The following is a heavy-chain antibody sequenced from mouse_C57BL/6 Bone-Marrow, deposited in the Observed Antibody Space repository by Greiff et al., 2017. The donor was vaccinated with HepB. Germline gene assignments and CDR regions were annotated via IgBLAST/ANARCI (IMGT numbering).Heavy chain of an antibody. CDR1: GYSITSGYY. Sequence: EVKLMESGPGLVKPSQSLSLTCSVTGYSITSGYYWNWIRQFPGNKLEWMGYISYDGSNNYNPSLKNRISITRDTSKNQFFLKLNSVTTEDTATYYCARAGYYGSTWYFDVWGTGTTVTVSS. D-gene: IGHD1-1*01. J-gene: IGHJ1*03. V-gene: IGHV3-6*01. CDR3: ARAGYYGSTWYFDV. CDR2: ISYDGSN.